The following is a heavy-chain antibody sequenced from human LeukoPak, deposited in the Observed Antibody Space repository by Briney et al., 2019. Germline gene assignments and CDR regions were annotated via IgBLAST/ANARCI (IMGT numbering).Heavy chain of an antibody. D-gene: IGHD3-22*01. V-gene: IGHV3-21*01. J-gene: IGHJ4*02. CDR2: ISSSSSYI. CDR1: GFTFSSYS. CDR3: ARAFRVGVNYDCSAEEDY. Sequence: GGSLRLSCAASGFTFSSYSMNWVRQAPGKRLEWVSSISSSSSYIYYADSVKGRFTISRDNAKNSLYLQINSLRAEDTAVYYCARAFRVGVNYDCSAEEDYWGQGTLVTVSS.